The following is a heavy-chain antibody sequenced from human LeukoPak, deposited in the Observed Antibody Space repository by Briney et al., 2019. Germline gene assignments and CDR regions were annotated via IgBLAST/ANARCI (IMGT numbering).Heavy chain of an antibody. D-gene: IGHD6-13*01. V-gene: IGHV3-7*01. CDR3: ATNRVAAAGDD. CDR1: GFTVSSNY. J-gene: IGHJ1*01. Sequence: GGSLRLSCAASGFTVSSNYMSWVRQAPGKGLEWVANIRPDGSGTYYVDSVKGRFTISRDNAKNSLYLQMNSLRAEDTAVYYCATNRVAAAGDDWGQGTLVTVSS. CDR2: IRPDGSGT.